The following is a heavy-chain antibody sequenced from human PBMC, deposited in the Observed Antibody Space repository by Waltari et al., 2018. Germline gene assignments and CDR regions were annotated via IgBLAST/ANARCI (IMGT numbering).Heavy chain of an antibody. V-gene: IGHV1-3*01. Sequence: QVQLVQSGAEVKKPGASVKVSCKVSGYTFTSYAMHWVRQAPGQRLEWMGWINAGNGNTQYSQKFQGRVTITRDTSASRAYMELSSLRSEDTAVYYCARADTLAAAGTRGWYFDLWGRGTLVTVSS. J-gene: IGHJ2*01. CDR2: INAGNGNT. CDR3: ARADTLAAAGTRGWYFDL. D-gene: IGHD6-13*01. CDR1: GYTFTSYA.